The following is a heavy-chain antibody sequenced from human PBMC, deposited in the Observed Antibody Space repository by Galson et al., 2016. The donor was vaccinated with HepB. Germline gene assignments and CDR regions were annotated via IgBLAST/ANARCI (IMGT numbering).Heavy chain of an antibody. CDR2: FFHSRGA. J-gene: IGHJ4*02. V-gene: IGHV4-4*02. CDR1: GGSISSSNW. Sequence: SETLSLTCAVSGGSISSSNWWSWVRQPPGKGLEWIGEFFHSRGANHNPSLKSRVTISVDKSKNLFSLNLRSVTAADTAVYYCARGRSGAVLVAATGDYWGQGILVTVSS. CDR3: ARGRSGAVLVAATGDY. D-gene: IGHD2-8*02.